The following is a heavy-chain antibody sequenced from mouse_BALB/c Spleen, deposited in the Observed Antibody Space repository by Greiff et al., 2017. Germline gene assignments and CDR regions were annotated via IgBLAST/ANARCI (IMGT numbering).Heavy chain of an antibody. CDR1: GFSLTSYG. J-gene: IGHJ4*01. D-gene: IGHD2-13*01. V-gene: IGHV2-6-7*01. CDR3: ARDLDDAYCGDYGAMDY. Sequence: VNVVESGPGLVAPSQSLSITCTVSGFSLTSYGVNWVRQPPGKGLEWLGMIWGGGSTDYNSALKSRPSISKDNSKSQVFLKMNSLQTDDTARYYCARDLDDAYCGDYGAMDYWGQGTSVTVSS. CDR2: IWGGGST.